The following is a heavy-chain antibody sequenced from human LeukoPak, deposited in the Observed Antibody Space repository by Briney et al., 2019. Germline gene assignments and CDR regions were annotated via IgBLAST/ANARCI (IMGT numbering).Heavy chain of an antibody. J-gene: IGHJ4*02. CDR3: ARDAFQPGLIDS. V-gene: IGHV3-21*05. CDR1: GFTFSRFA. D-gene: IGHD2-2*01. CDR2: INTDSSDI. Sequence: GGSLRLSCAASGFTFSRFAMNWVRQAPGKGLEWISYINTDSSDIHYADSVKGRFTISRDNARNTLFLQLSSLRAEDSAVYYCARDAFQPGLIDSWGQGTLVTVSS.